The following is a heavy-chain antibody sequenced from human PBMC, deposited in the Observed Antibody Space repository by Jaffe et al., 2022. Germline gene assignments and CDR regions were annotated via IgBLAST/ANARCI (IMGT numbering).Heavy chain of an antibody. CDR3: ARGGSRFFGVVIPYIGAFDY. CDR1: GGSFSGYY. Sequence: QVQLQQWGAGLLKPSETLSLTCAVYGGSFSGYYWSWIRQPPGKGLEWIGEINHSGSTNYNPSLKSRVTISVDTSKNQFSLKLSSVTAADTAVYYCARGGSRFFGVVIPYIGAFDYWGQGTLVTVSS. J-gene: IGHJ4*02. D-gene: IGHD3-3*01. CDR2: INHSGST. V-gene: IGHV4-34*01.